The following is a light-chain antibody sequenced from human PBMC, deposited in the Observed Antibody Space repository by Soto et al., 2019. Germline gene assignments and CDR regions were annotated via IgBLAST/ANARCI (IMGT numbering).Light chain of an antibody. CDR1: QSISTW. Sequence: DIQMTQSPSTLSASVGDRVTITCRASQSISTWLAWYQQTSGKAPKLLIYKASTLESEVPSRFSGSGSGTEFTLTISSLQPDDFATYYCQDYSTSSRTFGQGTKVEIK. CDR3: QDYSTSSRT. J-gene: IGKJ1*01. CDR2: KAS. V-gene: IGKV1-5*03.